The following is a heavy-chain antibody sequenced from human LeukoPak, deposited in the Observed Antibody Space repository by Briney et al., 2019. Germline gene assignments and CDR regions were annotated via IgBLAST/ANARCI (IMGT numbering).Heavy chain of an antibody. Sequence: GASVKVSCKASGYTFTSYYMHWVRQAPGQGLEWMGIINPSGGSTSYAQKFQGRVTITRDTSASTAYMELSSLRSEDTAVYYCALSYFDWLLDYWGQGTLVTVSS. CDR1: GYTFTSYY. CDR3: ALSYFDWLLDY. J-gene: IGHJ4*02. V-gene: IGHV1-46*01. D-gene: IGHD3-9*01. CDR2: INPSGGST.